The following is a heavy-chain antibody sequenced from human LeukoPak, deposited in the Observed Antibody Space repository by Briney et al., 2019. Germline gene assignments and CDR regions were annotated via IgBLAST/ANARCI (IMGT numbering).Heavy chain of an antibody. CDR1: GGSISSGGYY. J-gene: IGHJ5*02. CDR3: ARGSAPNWFDP. CDR2: IYYSGST. V-gene: IGHV4-31*03. Sequence: SETLSLTCTVSGGSISSGGYYWSWIRQHPGKGLEWIGYIYYSGSTYYNPPLKSRVTISVDTSKNQFSLKLSSVTAADTAVYYCARGSAPNWFDPWGQGTLVTVSS.